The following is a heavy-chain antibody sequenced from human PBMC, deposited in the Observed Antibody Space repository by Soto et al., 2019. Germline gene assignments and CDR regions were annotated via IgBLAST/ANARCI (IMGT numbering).Heavy chain of an antibody. J-gene: IGHJ6*02. CDR1: GFTFSSYG. D-gene: IGHD3-16*01. CDR3: AKDAGDGCLVYGMDV. V-gene: IGHV3-30*18. CDR2: ISYDGSNK. Sequence: VQLVESGGGVVQPGRSLRLSCAASGFTFSSYGMHWVRQAPGKGLAWVAVISYDGSNKYYADSVKGRFTISRDNSKNTLYLQMNSLRAEDTAVYYCAKDAGDGCLVYGMDVWGQGTTVTVSS.